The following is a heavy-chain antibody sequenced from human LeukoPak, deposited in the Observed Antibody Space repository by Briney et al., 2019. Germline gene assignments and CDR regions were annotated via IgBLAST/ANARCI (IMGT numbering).Heavy chain of an antibody. Sequence: GGSLRLSCAASGFTFSNYPMHWVRQAPGKGLEWVAVISYDGSNEYYADSVKGRFTISRDNSKNTLYLQMNSLRAEDTAVYYCASTLIVVVPAAMGAFDIWGQGTMVTVSS. CDR2: ISYDGSNE. CDR3: ASTLIVVVPAAMGAFDI. CDR1: GFTFSNYP. D-gene: IGHD2-2*01. V-gene: IGHV3-30*14. J-gene: IGHJ3*02.